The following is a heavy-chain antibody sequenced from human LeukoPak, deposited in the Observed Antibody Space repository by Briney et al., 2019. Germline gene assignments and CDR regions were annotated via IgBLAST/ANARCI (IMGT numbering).Heavy chain of an antibody. D-gene: IGHD3-10*01. CDR3: AKGLATMVRGVLDY. CDR2: IYRDGST. V-gene: IGHV3-53*01. J-gene: IGHJ4*02. CDR1: GFTVSGSY. Sequence: GGSLRLSCAASGFTVSGSYMSWVRHVPGRGLECVSDIYRDGSTYYADSVKGRFTISRDNTRNTVYLQMNSLRAEDTAVYYCAKGLATMVRGVLDYWGQGTLVTVSS.